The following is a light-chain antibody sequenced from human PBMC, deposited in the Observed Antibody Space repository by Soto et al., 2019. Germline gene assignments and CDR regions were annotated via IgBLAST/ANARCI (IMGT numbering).Light chain of an antibody. CDR3: HQYENWPQT. CDR2: GAS. J-gene: IGKJ5*01. CDR1: QSVDIN. Sequence: EIVRPQYPGTLSVSPGDRVTLSCRASQSVDINLAWYQQRAGQAPRLLVYGASTKATDMPGRFSGRGSGTEFTLTISSLQSEDFALYYCHQYENWPQTFGQGTRLEIK. V-gene: IGKV3-15*01.